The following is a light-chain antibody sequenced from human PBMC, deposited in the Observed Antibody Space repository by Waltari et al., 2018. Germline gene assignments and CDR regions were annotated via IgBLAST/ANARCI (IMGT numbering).Light chain of an antibody. J-gene: IGLJ2*01. Sequence: SYELTRPPSVSVSPGQTASITCSAENLGGKYVCWYQQKPGQSPVLVIYQDKERPPGIPERFSGSNSGDTATLTISGTQTMDEGDYYCQAWDSSTVVFGGGTKLTVL. CDR1: NLGGKY. V-gene: IGLV3-1*01. CDR3: QAWDSSTVV. CDR2: QDK.